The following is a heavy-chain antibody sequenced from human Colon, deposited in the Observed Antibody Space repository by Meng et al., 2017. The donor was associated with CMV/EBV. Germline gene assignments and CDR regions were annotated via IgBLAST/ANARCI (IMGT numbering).Heavy chain of an antibody. V-gene: IGHV2-5*02. CDR2: IHGDDTN. J-gene: IGHJ4*02. CDR1: GFSPSTITVS. D-gene: IGHD6-6*01. CDR3: VQRHSSSTGEVH. Sequence: TLKRSGPRLRKPHPPLTLTCSFSGFSPSTITVSVGWIRQPPGKALEWLALIHGDDTNEYNPSLSNRLTVTRDTSKNQVFLTLTNVDPVDTGTYYCVQRHSSSTGEVHWGQGTLVTVSS.